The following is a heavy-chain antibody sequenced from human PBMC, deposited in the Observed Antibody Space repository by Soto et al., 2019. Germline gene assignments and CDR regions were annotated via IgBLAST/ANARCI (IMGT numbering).Heavy chain of an antibody. CDR1: GFTFSNYA. V-gene: IGHV3-23*01. CDR2: ISGSGVST. Sequence: LRLSCAASGFTFSNYAMSWVRQAPGKGLEWVSAISGSGVSTYYADSVKGRFTISRDKSKNTLYLQMNSLRAEDTAVYYCAKDPGLYDSSGYHDYWGQGTLVTVSS. CDR3: AKDPGLYDSSGYHDY. D-gene: IGHD3-22*01. J-gene: IGHJ4*02.